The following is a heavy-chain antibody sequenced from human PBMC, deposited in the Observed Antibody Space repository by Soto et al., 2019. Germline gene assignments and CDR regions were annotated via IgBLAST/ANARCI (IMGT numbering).Heavy chain of an antibody. CDR1: GGSFSGHY. CDR3: ARGITMILVVQGDAPDKYYFDS. J-gene: IGHJ4*02. CDR2: INHSGST. Sequence: SETLSLTCAVYGGSFSGHYWSWIRQSPGKGLEWIGEINHSGSTNQNPSLKSRVTISVDTSKNQFSMKLKSVTAADTAVYYCARGITMILVVQGDAPDKYYFDSWGQGTQVTVSS. V-gene: IGHV4-34*01. D-gene: IGHD3-22*01.